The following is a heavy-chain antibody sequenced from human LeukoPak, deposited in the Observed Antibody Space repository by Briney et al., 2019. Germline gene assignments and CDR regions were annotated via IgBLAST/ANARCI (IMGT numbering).Heavy chain of an antibody. CDR3: AGPLNYGGNVLDY. J-gene: IGHJ4*02. CDR2: ISSSGSTI. CDR1: GFTFSSYE. D-gene: IGHD4-23*01. V-gene: IGHV3-48*03. Sequence: GGSLRLSCAASGFTFSSYEMNWVRQAPGKGLEWVSYISSSGSTIYYADSVKGRFTISRDNAKNSLYLQMNSLRAEDTAVYYCAGPLNYGGNVLDYWGQGTLVTVSS.